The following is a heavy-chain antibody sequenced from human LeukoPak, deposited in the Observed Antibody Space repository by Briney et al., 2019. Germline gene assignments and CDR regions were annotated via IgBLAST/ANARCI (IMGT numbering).Heavy chain of an antibody. CDR2: ISSSSSYI. CDR1: GFTFSSYS. J-gene: IGHJ4*02. Sequence: GGSLRLSCAASGFTFSSYSMNWVRQAPGKGLEWVSSISSSSSYIYYADSVKGRFTISRDNAKNSLYLQMNSLRAEDTAVYYCARDLNPLRVFDYWSQGTLVTVSS. V-gene: IGHV3-21*01. CDR3: ARDLNPLRVFDY.